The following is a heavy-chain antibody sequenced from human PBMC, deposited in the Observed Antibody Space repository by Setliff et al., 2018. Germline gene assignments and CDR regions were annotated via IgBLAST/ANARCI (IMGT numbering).Heavy chain of an antibody. CDR2: ISSSGGIT. CDR1: GFTFLSYA. V-gene: IGHV3-64*02. CDR3: AKDLASGDYVYYFDY. Sequence: GGSLRLSCTVSGFTFLSYAMHWVRRAPGKGLEYVSAISSSGGITSYAESVKGRFTISRDISKNTLYLHMNNLRAEDTAVYYCAKDLASGDYVYYFDYWGQGTLVTVSS. D-gene: IGHD4-17*01. J-gene: IGHJ4*02.